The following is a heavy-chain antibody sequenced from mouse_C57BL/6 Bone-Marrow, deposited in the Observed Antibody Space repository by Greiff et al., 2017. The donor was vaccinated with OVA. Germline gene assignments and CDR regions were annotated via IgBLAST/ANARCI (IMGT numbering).Heavy chain of an antibody. CDR1: GFTFSDYG. J-gene: IGHJ3*01. D-gene: IGHD1-1*01. CDR2: ISSGSSTI. V-gene: IGHV5-17*01. Sequence: EVKVVESGGGLVKPGGSLKLSCAASGFTFSDYGMHWVRQAPEKGLEWVAYISSGSSTIYYADTVKGRFTISRDNAKNTLFLQMTSLRSEDTAMYYCARSSSYVSWFAYWGQGTLVTVSA. CDR3: ARSSSYVSWFAY.